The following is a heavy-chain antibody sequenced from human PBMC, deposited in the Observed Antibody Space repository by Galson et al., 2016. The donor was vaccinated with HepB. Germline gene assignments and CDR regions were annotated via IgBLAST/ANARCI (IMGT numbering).Heavy chain of an antibody. D-gene: IGHD6-13*01. V-gene: IGHV3-23*01. CDR2: ISDSGVTT. CDR3: AKAAEREAAVPDS. Sequence: SLRLSCAASGFTFRNYAMSWVRQAPGKGLEWVSAISDSGVTTYYADSVKGRFAISRDNSKNTLYLQMNTLRAVDTAVYYCAKAAEREAAVPDSWGQGTLVTVSS. J-gene: IGHJ4*02. CDR1: GFTFRNYA.